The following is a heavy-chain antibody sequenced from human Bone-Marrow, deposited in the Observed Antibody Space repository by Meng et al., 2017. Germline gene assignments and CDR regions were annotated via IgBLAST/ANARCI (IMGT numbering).Heavy chain of an antibody. V-gene: IGHV1-2*02. CDR1: GYTFTGYY. CDR3: ARVASVAGGDYFDY. D-gene: IGHD6-19*01. J-gene: IGHJ4*02. Sequence: ASVKVSCKASGYTFTGYYMHWVRQAPGQGLEWMGWINPNSGGTNYAQKFQGRVTVTRDTSISTAYMELSRLRSDDTAVYYCARVASVAGGDYFDYWGQGTLVTVSS. CDR2: INPNSGGT.